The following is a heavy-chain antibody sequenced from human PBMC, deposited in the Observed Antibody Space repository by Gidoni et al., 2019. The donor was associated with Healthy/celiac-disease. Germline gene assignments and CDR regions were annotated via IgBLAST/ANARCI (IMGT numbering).Heavy chain of an antibody. CDR2: INAGDGKT. J-gene: IGHJ4*02. CDR3: ASAAGEIGFDY. Sequence: QVQPVQSGAEVKKPGASVKVSCKHSGYTFTRYAMHWVRQAPGQGLEWMGWINAGDGKTKYSQKFQGRITITSDTTASTAYMELSSLRSEDAAVYYCASAAGEIGFDYWGQGTLVTVSS. CDR1: GYTFTRYA. V-gene: IGHV1-3*01. D-gene: IGHD6-13*01.